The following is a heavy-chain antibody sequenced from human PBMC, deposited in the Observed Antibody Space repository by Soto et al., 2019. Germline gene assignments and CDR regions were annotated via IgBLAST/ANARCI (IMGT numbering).Heavy chain of an antibody. CDR3: ARERDHWDYFDY. V-gene: IGHV4-31*03. CDR1: GGSISSGGYY. CDR2: IYYSGST. Sequence: KXSETLCLTCTVSGGSISSGGYYWSWIRQHPGKGLEWIGYIYYSGSTYYNPSLKSRVTISVDTSKNQFSLKLSSVTAADTAVYYCARERDHWDYFDYWGQGTLVTVSS. D-gene: IGHD3-16*01. J-gene: IGHJ4*02.